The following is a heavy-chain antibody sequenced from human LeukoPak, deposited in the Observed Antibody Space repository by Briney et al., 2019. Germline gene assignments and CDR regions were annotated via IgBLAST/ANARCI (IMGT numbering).Heavy chain of an antibody. J-gene: IGHJ4*02. V-gene: IGHV4-59*08. CDR3: ARHDTDGWYIPL. CDR2: ISNSDST. CDR1: GDSISAYY. Sequence: SETLSLICTVSGDSISAYYWSWIRQPPGKGLEWIGAISNSDSTNYNPSLKSRVTMSLDTSNNHFSLKLSSVTAADTAMYFCARHDTDGWYIPLWGQGTLVTVSS. D-gene: IGHD6-19*01.